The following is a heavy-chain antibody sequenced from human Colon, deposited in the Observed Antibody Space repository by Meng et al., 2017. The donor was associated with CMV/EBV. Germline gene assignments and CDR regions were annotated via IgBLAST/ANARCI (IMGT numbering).Heavy chain of an antibody. CDR3: ARLIYYDSGRFFRGGFDS. J-gene: IGHJ4*02. Sequence: FTFPDYYIRLLRQAPGKGLGLVDHVVRDGSDTYYVDSVKGRCTISRDNAKNSLYLQMYSLRAEYTAVYYCARLIYYDSGRFFRGGFDSWGQGVLVTVSS. CDR1: FTFPDYY. V-gene: IGHV3-7*01. CDR2: VVRDGSDT. D-gene: IGHD3-22*01.